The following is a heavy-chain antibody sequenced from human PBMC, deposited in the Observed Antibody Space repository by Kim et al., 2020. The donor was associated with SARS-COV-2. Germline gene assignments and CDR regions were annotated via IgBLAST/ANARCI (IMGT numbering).Heavy chain of an antibody. CDR1: GESFNGHS. J-gene: IGHJ6*03. V-gene: IGHV4-34*01. CDR2: INQSGGT. CDR3: ARGRVGVIPSPILGLGPFWKYYYVDV. Sequence: SETLSLTCAVFGESFNGHSWTWIRQSPGKGLEWIGEINQSGGTNYNPSLKSRVTISVNTSKNQFSLKLTSVTAADTAIYFCARGRVGVIPSPILGLGPFWKYYYVDVWGKGATVTVS. D-gene: IGHD3-3*01.